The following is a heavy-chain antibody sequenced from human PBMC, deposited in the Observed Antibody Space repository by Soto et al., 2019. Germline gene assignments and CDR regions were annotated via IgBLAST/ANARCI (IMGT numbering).Heavy chain of an antibody. V-gene: IGHV3-30*18. Sequence: GGSLRLSCAASGFTFSSYGMHWVRQAPGKGLEWVAVISYDGSNKYYADSVKGRFTISRDNSKNTLYLQMNSLRAEDTAVYYCAKEGIQLWRGDYYYYGMDVWGQGTTVTVSS. CDR2: ISYDGSNK. CDR3: AKEGIQLWRGDYYYYGMDV. J-gene: IGHJ6*02. D-gene: IGHD5-18*01. CDR1: GFTFSSYG.